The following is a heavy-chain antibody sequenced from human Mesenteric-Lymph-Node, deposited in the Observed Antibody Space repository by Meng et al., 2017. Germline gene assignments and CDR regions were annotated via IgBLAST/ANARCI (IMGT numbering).Heavy chain of an antibody. CDR1: GGPISSSSYY. Sequence: QVQVEESGPGLVKPAETLSLACPFSGGPISSSSYYWAWIRQPPGEGLEWIGSVVYSGTTYYTSSLKSRVSISVDTSKNQFSLKLSSVTAADTAVYYCARHHHSPTFDYWGQGTLVTVSS. D-gene: IGHD1-14*01. CDR2: VVYSGTT. V-gene: IGHV4-39*01. CDR3: ARHHHSPTFDY. J-gene: IGHJ4*02.